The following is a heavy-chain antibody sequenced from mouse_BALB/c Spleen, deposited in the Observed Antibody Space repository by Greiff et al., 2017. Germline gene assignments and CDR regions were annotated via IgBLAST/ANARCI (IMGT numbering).Heavy chain of an antibody. CDR1: GFTFSSYG. Sequence: EVKLVESGGDLVKPGGSLKLSCAASGFTFSSYGMSWVRQTPDKRLEWVATISSGGSYTYYPDSVKGRFTISRDNAKNNLYLQMSSLKSEDTAMYYCARQGSTTVVADWYFDVWGAGTTVTVSS. CDR2: ISSGGSYT. D-gene: IGHD1-1*01. V-gene: IGHV5-6*01. J-gene: IGHJ1*01. CDR3: ARQGSTTVVADWYFDV.